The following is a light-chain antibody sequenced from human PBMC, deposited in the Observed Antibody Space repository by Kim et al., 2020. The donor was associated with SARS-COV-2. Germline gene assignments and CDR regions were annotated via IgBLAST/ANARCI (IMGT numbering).Light chain of an antibody. CDR1: QSVSSN. V-gene: IGKV3-15*01. Sequence: EIVMTQSPATLSVSPGESATLSCRASQSVSSNLAWYQQKPGQAPRLLIHSASTRDTDIPSRFSGTGSGTEFTLTITSLRSEDFAVYYCQQYHDWPVYTFGQGTKLEIK. CDR3: QQYHDWPVYT. CDR2: SAS. J-gene: IGKJ2*01.